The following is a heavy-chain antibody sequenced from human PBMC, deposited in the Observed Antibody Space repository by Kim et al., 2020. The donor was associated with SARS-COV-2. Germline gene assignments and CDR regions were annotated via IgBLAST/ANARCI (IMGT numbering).Heavy chain of an antibody. D-gene: IGHD1-26*01. CDR3: ARNRWERGPFDY. V-gene: IGHV5-51*01. J-gene: IGHJ4*02. Sequence: RYSPSFQGQVTISADKSISNAYLQWSSLKASDTAMYYCARNRWERGPFDYWGQGTLVTVSS.